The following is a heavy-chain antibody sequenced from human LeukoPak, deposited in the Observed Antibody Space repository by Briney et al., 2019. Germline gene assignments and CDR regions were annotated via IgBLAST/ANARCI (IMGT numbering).Heavy chain of an antibody. CDR1: GFTFSSYD. Sequence: GGSLRLSCAASGFTFSSYDMHWVRQATGKGLEWVSAIGTAGDTYYPGSVKGRFTISRENAKNSLYLQMNSLRAGDTAVYYCARVACSSTSCNDAFDIWGQGTMVTVSP. CDR2: IGTAGDT. D-gene: IGHD2-2*01. J-gene: IGHJ3*02. V-gene: IGHV3-13*01. CDR3: ARVACSSTSCNDAFDI.